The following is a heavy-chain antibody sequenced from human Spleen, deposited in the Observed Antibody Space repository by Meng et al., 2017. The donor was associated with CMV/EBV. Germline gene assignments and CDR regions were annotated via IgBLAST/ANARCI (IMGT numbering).Heavy chain of an antibody. V-gene: IGHV4-34*01. CDR3: ARDSRPDFLENLLSQYYYYYAMDV. CDR1: SGSLTDYF. J-gene: IGHJ6*02. Sequence: SETLSLTCAVYSGSLTDYFWSWIRQSPEKGLEWIGDISHSGRTNYNPSLKSRVTISVDTSSNQFFLKVTSVTAADTAVYYCARDSRPDFLENLLSQYYYYYAMDVWGQGTTVTVSS. D-gene: IGHD3-3*01. CDR2: ISHSGRT.